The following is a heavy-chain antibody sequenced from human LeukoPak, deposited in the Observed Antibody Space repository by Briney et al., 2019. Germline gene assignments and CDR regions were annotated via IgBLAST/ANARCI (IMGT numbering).Heavy chain of an antibody. V-gene: IGHV4-38-2*02. CDR2: IYHSGST. Sequence: SETPSLTCTVSGYSISSGYYWGWVRQPPGKGLEWIGSIYHSGSTHYNSSLKSRVTISVDTSKNQLSLKLSSVTAADTAVYYCARGVGLTQGGTFDYWGQGTLVTVSS. D-gene: IGHD1-26*01. CDR1: GYSISSGYY. CDR3: ARGVGLTQGGTFDY. J-gene: IGHJ4*02.